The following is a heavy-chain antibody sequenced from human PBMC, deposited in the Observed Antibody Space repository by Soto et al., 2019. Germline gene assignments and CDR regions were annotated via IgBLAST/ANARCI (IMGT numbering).Heavy chain of an antibody. Sequence: QLQLQESGSGLVKPSQTLSLTCAVSGGSISSGGYSWSWIRQPPGKGLEYIGYIYHSGSTYYTPSLKSRVSISVYRSKNQFSLKLSSVTAADTAVYYCARVRSGWGIDYWGQGTLVTVSS. J-gene: IGHJ4*02. D-gene: IGHD6-19*01. CDR1: GGSISSGGYS. CDR3: ARVRSGWGIDY. CDR2: IYHSGST. V-gene: IGHV4-30-2*01.